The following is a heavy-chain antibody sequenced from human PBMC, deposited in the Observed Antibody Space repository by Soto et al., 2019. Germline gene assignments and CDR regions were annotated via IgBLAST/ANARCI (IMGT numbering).Heavy chain of an antibody. CDR2: ISGSGGST. CDR1: RFTFSGYS. J-gene: IGHJ4*02. V-gene: IGHV3-23*01. CDR3: AKSYGDTWKHYYFDY. D-gene: IGHD3-3*02. Sequence: VQLLESGGGLVQPGGSLRLSCAASRFTFSGYSMSWVRQAPGKGLEWVSGISGSGGSTYYADSVKGRFTISRDNSESTLFLQMTSLRAEDTALYYCAKSYGDTWKHYYFDYWGQGTLVTVSS.